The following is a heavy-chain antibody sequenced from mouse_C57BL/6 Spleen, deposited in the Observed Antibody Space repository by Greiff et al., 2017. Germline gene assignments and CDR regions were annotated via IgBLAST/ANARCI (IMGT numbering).Heavy chain of an antibody. CDR3: AKGNDGYYAMDY. CDR1: GFTFSDYY. D-gene: IGHD2-3*01. V-gene: IGHV5-16*01. CDR2: ITYDGSST. Sequence: EVMLVESEGGLVQPGSSMTLSCTASGFTFSDYYMAWVRQDPEKGLEWVANITYDGSSTYSLDSLESRFIISRNNAKNILYLQMSSLKSEDTATYYCAKGNDGYYAMDYWGQGTSVTVSS. J-gene: IGHJ4*01.